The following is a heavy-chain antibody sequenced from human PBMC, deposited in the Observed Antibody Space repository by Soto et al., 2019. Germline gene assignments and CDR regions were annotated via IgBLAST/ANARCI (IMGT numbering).Heavy chain of an antibody. CDR1: RFTFSSYA. D-gene: IGHD2-2*01. Sequence: GGSLRLSCAASRFTFSSYAMSWVRQAPGKGLEWVSAISGSGGSTYYADSVKGRFTISRDNSKNTLYLQMNSLRAEDTAVYYCAKDRRRAVVPASSFDYWGQGTLVTVSS. CDR3: AKDRRRAVVPASSFDY. V-gene: IGHV3-23*01. CDR2: ISGSGGST. J-gene: IGHJ4*02.